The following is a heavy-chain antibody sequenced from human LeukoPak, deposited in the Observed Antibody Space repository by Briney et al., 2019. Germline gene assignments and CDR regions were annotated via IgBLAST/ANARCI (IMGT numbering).Heavy chain of an antibody. CDR3: AKDAAWDYGSLTGYDY. D-gene: IGHD3-9*01. V-gene: IGHV3-23*01. CDR1: GFPFSSYA. CDR2: IRGSGGST. Sequence: PGGSLRLSCAASGFPFSSYAMTWVRQAPGKGPEWLSAIRGSGGSTYYADSVKGRFTISRDNSKSTLYLQMNSLRAEDTAVYYVAKDAAWDYGSLTGYDYGGQKTRVTVSS. J-gene: IGHJ4*02.